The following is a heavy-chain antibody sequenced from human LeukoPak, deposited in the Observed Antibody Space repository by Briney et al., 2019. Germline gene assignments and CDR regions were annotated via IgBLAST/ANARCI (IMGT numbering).Heavy chain of an antibody. V-gene: IGHV1-18*01. CDR3: ARVYYYGSGSINWFDP. J-gene: IGHJ5*02. Sequence: ASVKVSCKASGCTFTSYGISWVRQAPGQGLEWMGWISAYNGNTNYAQKLQGRVTMTTDTSTSTAYMELRSLRSDDTAVYYCARVYYYGSGSINWFDPWGQGTLVTVSS. CDR2: ISAYNGNT. D-gene: IGHD3-10*01. CDR1: GCTFTSYG.